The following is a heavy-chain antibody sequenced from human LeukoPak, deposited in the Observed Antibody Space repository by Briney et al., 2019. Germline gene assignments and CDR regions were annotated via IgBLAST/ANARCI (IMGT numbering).Heavy chain of an antibody. CDR1: GGSISSSSYY. J-gene: IGHJ4*02. CDR2: IYYSGST. V-gene: IGHV4-39*01. CDR3: ARRGYSYGRTPFDY. Sequence: NPSETLSLTCTVSGGSISSSSYYWGWIRQPPGKGLEGIGRIYYSGSTYYNPSLKSRVTISVDTSKNQFSLKLSSVTAADTAVYYCARRGYSYGRTPFDYWGQGTLVTVSS. D-gene: IGHD5-18*01.